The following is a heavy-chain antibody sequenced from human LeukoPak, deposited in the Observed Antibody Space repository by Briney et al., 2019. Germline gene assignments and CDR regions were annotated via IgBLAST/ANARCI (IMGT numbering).Heavy chain of an antibody. Sequence: SETLSLTCAVSGGSISSSNWWSWVRQPPGKGLEWIGEIYHSGSTNYNPSLKSRVTISVDKSKNQFSLKLSSVTAADTAVYYCARGLEYYAILTGFDYWGQGTLVTVSS. CDR3: ARGLEYYAILTGFDY. D-gene: IGHD3-9*01. CDR1: GGSISSSNW. CDR2: IYHSGST. J-gene: IGHJ4*02. V-gene: IGHV4-4*02.